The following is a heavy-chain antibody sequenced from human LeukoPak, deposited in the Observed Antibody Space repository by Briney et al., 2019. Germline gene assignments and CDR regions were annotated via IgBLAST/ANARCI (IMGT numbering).Heavy chain of an antibody. CDR3: AKVEWLFLFAFDI. D-gene: IGHD3-3*01. J-gene: IGHJ3*02. Sequence: GGSLRLSCAASGFTFSSYAMSWVRQAPGKGLEWVSAISGRGGSTYYADSVKGRFTISRDNSKNTLYLQMNSLRAEDTAVYYRAKVEWLFLFAFDIWGQETMVTVSS. CDR1: GFTFSSYA. V-gene: IGHV3-23*01. CDR2: ISGRGGST.